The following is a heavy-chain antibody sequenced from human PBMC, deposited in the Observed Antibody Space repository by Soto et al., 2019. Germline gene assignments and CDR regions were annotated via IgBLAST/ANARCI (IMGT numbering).Heavy chain of an antibody. D-gene: IGHD5-18*01. CDR2: IYSGGST. Sequence: GGSLRLSCAASGLTVSSNYMSWVRQAPGKGLEWVSVIYSGGSTYYADSVKGRFTISRDNSKNTLYLQMNSLRAEDTAVYYCARGGGVGYSYGYVSPIDYWGQGTLVTVSS. CDR1: GLTVSSNY. CDR3: ARGGGVGYSYGYVSPIDY. J-gene: IGHJ4*02. V-gene: IGHV3-53*01.